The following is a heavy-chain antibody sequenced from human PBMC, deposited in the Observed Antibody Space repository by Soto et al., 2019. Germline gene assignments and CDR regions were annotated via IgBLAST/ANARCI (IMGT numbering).Heavy chain of an antibody. J-gene: IGHJ4*01. D-gene: IGHD3-22*01. V-gene: IGHV1-58*01. CDR3: AAVGDSSGLLDY. Sequence: SAKLSSKASGFTFTSSAVQWVRQARGQRLEWIGWIVVGSGNTNYAQKFQERVTITRDMSTSTAYMELSSLRSEDTAVYYCAAVGDSSGLLDYWGHGTLVTVSS. CDR1: GFTFTSSA. CDR2: IVVGSGNT.